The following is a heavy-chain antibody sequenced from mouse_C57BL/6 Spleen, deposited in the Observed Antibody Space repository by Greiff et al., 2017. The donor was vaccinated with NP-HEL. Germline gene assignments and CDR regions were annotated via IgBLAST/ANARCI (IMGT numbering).Heavy chain of an antibody. CDR3: ARSPRGNYYGSSFDY. CDR1: GYAFSSYW. D-gene: IGHD1-1*01. J-gene: IGHJ2*01. V-gene: IGHV1-80*01. CDR2: IYPGDGDT. Sequence: QVQLKQSGAELVKPGASVKISCKASGYAFSSYWMNWVKQRPGKGLEWIGQIYPGDGDTNYNGKFKGKATLTADKSSSTAYMQLSSLTSEDSAVYFCARSPRGNYYGSSFDYWGQGTTLTVSS.